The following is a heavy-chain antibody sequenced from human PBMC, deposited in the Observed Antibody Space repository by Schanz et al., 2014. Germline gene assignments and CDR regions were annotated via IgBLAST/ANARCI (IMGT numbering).Heavy chain of an antibody. Sequence: EVQLVESGGGLVKPGGSLRLSCAASGFIFNDYYMNWIRQAPGKGLEWVANIKGDSSVKAYVDSVRGRFTLSRDNVKNSVYLQMNSLRVEDTAVYYCARDPNSVNELDYWGQGTLVTVSS. CDR2: IKGDSSVK. CDR3: ARDPNSVNELDY. V-gene: IGHV3-7*03. J-gene: IGHJ4*02. CDR1: GFIFNDYY. D-gene: IGHD5-12*01.